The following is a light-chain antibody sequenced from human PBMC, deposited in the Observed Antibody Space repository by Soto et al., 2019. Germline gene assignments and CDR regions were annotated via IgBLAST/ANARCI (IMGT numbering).Light chain of an antibody. Sequence: EIVMTQSPATLSVSPGERATLSCRASQGVGSNLAWYQQKPGQAPRLLIFGTSTRATGIPARFSGSGSGTEFSRTISSLQSEDFAVYYCQQYNNWPPWTFGQGTKVEIK. V-gene: IGKV3-15*01. CDR3: QQYNNWPPWT. J-gene: IGKJ1*01. CDR2: GTS. CDR1: QGVGSN.